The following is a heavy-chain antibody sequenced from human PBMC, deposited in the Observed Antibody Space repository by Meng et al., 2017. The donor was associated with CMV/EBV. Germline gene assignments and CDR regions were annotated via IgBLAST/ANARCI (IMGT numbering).Heavy chain of an antibody. CDR1: GGTFRSYS. CDR3: ARGVIEMATRVGLRY. V-gene: IGHV1-69*01. J-gene: IGHJ4*02. Sequence: SKPGPSYEVSWNASGGTFRSYSISWVRHAPGQGLELMGGLIPIFGTANYAQKFQGRVTITADESTSTAYMELSSLRSEDTAVYYGARGVIEMATRVGLRYWGQGTLVTVSS. CDR2: LIPIFGTA. D-gene: IGHD5-24*01.